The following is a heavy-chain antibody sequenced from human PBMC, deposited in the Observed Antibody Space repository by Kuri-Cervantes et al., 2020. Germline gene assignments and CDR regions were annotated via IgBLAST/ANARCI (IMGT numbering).Heavy chain of an antibody. D-gene: IGHD3-22*01. CDR1: GGSISSSSYY. J-gene: IGHJ4*02. V-gene: IGHV4-39*07. Sequence: SETLSLTCTVSGGSISSSSYYWGWIRQPPGKGLEWIGSIYYSGSTYYNPSLKSRVTISVDTSENQFSLNLSSVTAADTAVYYCARTHYWLDSTGYSRPHYYFDYWGQGTLVTVSS. CDR2: IYYSGST. CDR3: ARTHYWLDSTGYSRPHYYFDY.